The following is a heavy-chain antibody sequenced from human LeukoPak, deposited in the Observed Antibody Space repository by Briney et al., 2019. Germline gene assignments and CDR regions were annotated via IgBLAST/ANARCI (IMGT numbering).Heavy chain of an antibody. CDR2: IYYSGST. D-gene: IGHD1-1*01. V-gene: IGHV4-31*03. J-gene: IGHJ4*02. CDR3: ARVTGTLAYFDY. CDR1: GGSISSGGYY. Sequence: PSETLSLTCTVSGGSISSGGYYWSWIRQHPGKGLEWIGYIYYSGSTYYNPSLKSRVTIPVDTSKNQFSLKLSSVTAADTAVYYCARVTGTLAYFDYWGQGTLVTVSS.